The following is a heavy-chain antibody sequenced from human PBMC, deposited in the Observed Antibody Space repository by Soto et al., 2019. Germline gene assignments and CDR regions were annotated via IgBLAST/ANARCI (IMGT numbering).Heavy chain of an antibody. J-gene: IGHJ4*02. CDR1: GYTFTGYY. D-gene: IGHD6-19*01. V-gene: IGHV1-2*04. Sequence: QVQLVQSGAEVKKPGASVKVSCKASGYTFTGYYMHWVRQAPGQGLEWMGWINPNSGGTNYAQKFQGWVAMTRDTSISTAYMELSRLRSDDTAVYYCARNVVHSSGWYDYWGQGTLVTVSS. CDR3: ARNVVHSSGWYDY. CDR2: INPNSGGT.